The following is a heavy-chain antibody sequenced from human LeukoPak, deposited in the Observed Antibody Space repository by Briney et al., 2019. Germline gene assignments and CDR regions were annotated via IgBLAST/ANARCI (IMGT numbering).Heavy chain of an antibody. CDR2: IKTDGSEK. D-gene: IGHD3-22*01. CDR3: AEVVVGY. V-gene: IGHV3-7*05. CDR1: GFTFSRFW. J-gene: IGHJ4*02. Sequence: GGSLRLSCAASGFTFSRFWMSWVRQAPGKGLEWVANIKTDGSEKYYVDSVKGRFTISRDNAKNSLYLQMNSLRAEDTAVYYCAEVVVGYWDRGTLVTVSS.